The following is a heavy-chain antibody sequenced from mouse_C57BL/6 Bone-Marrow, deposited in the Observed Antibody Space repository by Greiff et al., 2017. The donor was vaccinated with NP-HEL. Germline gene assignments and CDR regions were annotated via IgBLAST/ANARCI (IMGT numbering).Heavy chain of an antibody. CDR3: ARQGPITTVVEGYAMDY. CDR1: GFSLTSYG. Sequence: VQLQESGPGLVAPSQSLSITCTVSGFSLTSYGVHWVRQPPGKGLEWLVVIWSDGSTTYNSALKSRLSISKDNSKSQVFLKMNSLQTDDTAMYYCARQGPITTVVEGYAMDYWGQGTSVTVSS. D-gene: IGHD1-1*01. V-gene: IGHV2-6-1*01. CDR2: IWSDGST. J-gene: IGHJ4*01.